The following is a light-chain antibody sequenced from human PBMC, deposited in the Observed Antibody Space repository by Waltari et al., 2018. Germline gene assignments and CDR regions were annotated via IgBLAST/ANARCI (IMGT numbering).Light chain of an antibody. V-gene: IGLV2-14*03. CDR3: SSYTSSSTLEV. Sequence: QSALTQPASVSGSPGQSITIPCTGTSSEVGGYNYVSWYQQHPGKAPKLMIYDVSNRPSGVSNRFSGSKSGNTASLTISGLQAEDEADYYCSSYTSSSTLEVFGGGTKLTVL. CDR1: SSEVGGYNY. CDR2: DVS. J-gene: IGLJ2*01.